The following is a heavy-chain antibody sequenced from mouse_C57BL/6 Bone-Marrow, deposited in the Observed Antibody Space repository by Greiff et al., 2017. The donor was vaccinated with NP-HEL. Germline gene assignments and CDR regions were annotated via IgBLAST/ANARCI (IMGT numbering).Heavy chain of an antibody. CDR1: GYTFTEYT. J-gene: IGHJ1*03. Sequence: QVQLQQSGAELVKPGASVKLSCKASGYTFTEYTIHWVKQRSGQGLEWIGWFYPGSGSIKYNEKFKDKAPLTADKYSSTVYMDLSRLTSEDSAVYFCARHGDYFGSSYGYFDVWGTGTTVTVSS. D-gene: IGHD1-1*01. CDR2: FYPGSGSI. CDR3: ARHGDYFGSSYGYFDV. V-gene: IGHV1-62-2*01.